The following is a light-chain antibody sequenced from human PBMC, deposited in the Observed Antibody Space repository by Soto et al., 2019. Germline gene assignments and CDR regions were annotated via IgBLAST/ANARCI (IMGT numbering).Light chain of an antibody. V-gene: IGLV2-14*01. CDR3: SSYTSSSTLHGV. CDR1: SSDVGGYNY. CDR2: DVS. Sequence: QSALTQPASVSGSPGQSITISCTGTSSDVGGYNYVSWYQQHPGKAPKLMIYDVSNRPSGVSSRFSVSKSGNTASLTISGLQAEDEADYYCSSYTSSSTLHGVFGGGTKLTVL. J-gene: IGLJ2*01.